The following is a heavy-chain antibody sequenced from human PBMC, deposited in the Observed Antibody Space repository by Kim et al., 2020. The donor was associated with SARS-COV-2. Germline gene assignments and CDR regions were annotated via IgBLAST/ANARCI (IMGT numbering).Heavy chain of an antibody. CDR2: INPSGGST. J-gene: IGHJ3*02. CDR1: GYTFTSYY. Sequence: ASVKVSCKASGYTFTSYYMHWVRQAPGQGLEWMGIINPSGGSTSYAQKFQGRVTMTRDTSTSTVYMELSSLRSEDTAVYYCARGTPDYGDYRGAFDIWGQGTMVTVSS. V-gene: IGHV1-46*01. D-gene: IGHD4-17*01. CDR3: ARGTPDYGDYRGAFDI.